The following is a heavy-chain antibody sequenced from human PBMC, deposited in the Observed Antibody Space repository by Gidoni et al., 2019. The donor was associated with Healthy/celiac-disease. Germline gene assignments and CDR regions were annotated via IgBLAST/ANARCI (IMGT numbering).Heavy chain of an antibody. D-gene: IGHD4-17*01. CDR3: ARSNSDGDRD. CDR1: GGSISSGSYY. CDR2: IYTSGST. V-gene: IGHV4-61*02. Sequence: QVQLQESGTGLVKPSQTLSLTCTVSGGSISSGSYYWSWIRQPAGKGLEWIGRIYTSGSTNYNPSLKSRVTISVDTSKNQFSLKLSSVTAADTAVYYCARSNSDGDRDWGQGTLVTVSS. J-gene: IGHJ1*01.